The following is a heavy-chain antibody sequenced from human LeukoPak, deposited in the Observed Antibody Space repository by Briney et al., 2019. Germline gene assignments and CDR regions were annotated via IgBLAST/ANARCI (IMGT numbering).Heavy chain of an antibody. CDR2: INPYNGNT. D-gene: IGHD3-3*01. J-gene: IGHJ4*02. Sequence: ASVKVSCKASGYTFTSYGIRWVRQAPGQGLEWMGWINPYNGNTNYAQKLQGRVTMTRDTSTSTGYKELRSLRSDDTAVYYCAREWGYDFWSGYYPYFEYWGQGTLVTVSS. V-gene: IGHV1-18*01. CDR3: AREWGYDFWSGYYPYFEY. CDR1: GYTFTSYG.